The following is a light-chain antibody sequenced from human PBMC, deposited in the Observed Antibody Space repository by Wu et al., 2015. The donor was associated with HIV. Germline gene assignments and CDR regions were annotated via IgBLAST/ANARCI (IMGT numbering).Light chain of an antibody. V-gene: IGKV3-20*01. CDR3: QHYDVSVET. Sequence: IVLTQSPGTLSLSPGESATLSCRASQSVSTTYLAWYQQKPGQAPRLLIYGASTRATGIPDRFSGSGSGSDFTLTITRLEPEDFAVYFCQHYDVSVETFGLGTKVEVK. CDR1: QSVSTTY. CDR2: GAS. J-gene: IGKJ1*01.